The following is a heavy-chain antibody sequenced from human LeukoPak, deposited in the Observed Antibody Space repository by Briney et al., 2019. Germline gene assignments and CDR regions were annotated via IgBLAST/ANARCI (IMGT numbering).Heavy chain of an antibody. Sequence: PGGSLRLSCAASGFTFSTYAMSWVRQAPGKGLGWASTISGNGGSTYYADAVKGRCTISRDNSKTMLYLQMNSLRAEAPAVYYCAKDSNRAWFDPWGQGTLVTVSS. CDR1: GFTFSTYA. CDR3: AKDSNRAWFDP. V-gene: IGHV3-23*01. D-gene: IGHD2/OR15-2a*01. CDR2: ISGNGGST. J-gene: IGHJ5*02.